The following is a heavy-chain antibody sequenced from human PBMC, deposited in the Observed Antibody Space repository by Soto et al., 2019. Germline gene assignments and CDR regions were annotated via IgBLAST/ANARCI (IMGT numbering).Heavy chain of an antibody. J-gene: IGHJ5*02. V-gene: IGHV4-4*07. Sequence: PSETLSLTCTVSGASISGFYWNWIRKSARTGLEWIGRIYATGTTDYNPSLKSRVMMSVETSKKQFSLKLRSVTAADTAVYYCVRDGTKTLRDWFDPWGQGISVTVS. D-gene: IGHD1-1*01. CDR1: GASISGFY. CDR2: IYATGTT. CDR3: VRDGTKTLRDWFDP.